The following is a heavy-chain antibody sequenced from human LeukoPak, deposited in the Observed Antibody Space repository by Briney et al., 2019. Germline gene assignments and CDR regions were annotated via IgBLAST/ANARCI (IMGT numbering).Heavy chain of an antibody. Sequence: ASVKVSCKASGYTFTSYSISWVRQAPGQGLEWMGWISAYNGNTNYAQKLQGRVTMTTDTSTSTAYMELRSLRSDDTAVYYCARGDAIAVAASFDYWGQGTLVTVSS. CDR3: ARGDAIAVAASFDY. D-gene: IGHD6-19*01. CDR1: GYTFTSYS. J-gene: IGHJ4*02. V-gene: IGHV1-18*01. CDR2: ISAYNGNT.